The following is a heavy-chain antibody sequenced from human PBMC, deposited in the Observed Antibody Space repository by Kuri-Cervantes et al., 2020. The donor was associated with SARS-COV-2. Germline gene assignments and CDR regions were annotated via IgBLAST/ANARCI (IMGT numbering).Heavy chain of an antibody. CDR3: ADCSSTSCYTMSYFDY. Sequence: SETLSLTCAVYGGSFSGYYWSWIRQPPGKGLEWIGEINHSGGTNYNPSLKSRVTISVDTSKNQFSLKLSSVTAADTAVYYCADCSSTSCYTMSYFDYWGQGTLVTVSS. J-gene: IGHJ4*02. CDR1: GGSFSGYY. D-gene: IGHD2-2*02. CDR2: INHSGGT. V-gene: IGHV4-34*01.